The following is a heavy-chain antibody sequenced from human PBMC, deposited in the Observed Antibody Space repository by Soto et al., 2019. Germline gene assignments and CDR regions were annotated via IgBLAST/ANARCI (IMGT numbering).Heavy chain of an antibody. Sequence: SETLSLTCTVSGGSIRSYYWSWIRQPPGKGLEWIGYIYYSGSTNYNPSLKSRVTMSVDTSKNQFSLKPNSVTAADTAVYYCARGKSVVHYWGQGTLVTVSS. CDR3: ARGKSVVHY. J-gene: IGHJ4*02. CDR1: GGSIRSYY. V-gene: IGHV4-59*01. CDR2: IYYSGST. D-gene: IGHD3-22*01.